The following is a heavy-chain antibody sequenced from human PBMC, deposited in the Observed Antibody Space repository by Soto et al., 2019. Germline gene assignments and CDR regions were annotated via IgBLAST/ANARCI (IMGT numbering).Heavy chain of an antibody. J-gene: IGHJ1*01. CDR3: AKGSGGSCYLPLAS. D-gene: IGHD2-15*01. V-gene: IGHV3-23*01. Sequence: EVQLLESGGGLVQPGGSLRLSCAASGFTFSTYAMTWVRQAPGKGLEWVSSVSSGADSTLYAESVKGRFTISRDNSTNTLYLQMSSLRVEDTALYFCAKGSGGSCYLPLASWGLGTLVTVSS. CDR2: VSSGADST. CDR1: GFTFSTYA.